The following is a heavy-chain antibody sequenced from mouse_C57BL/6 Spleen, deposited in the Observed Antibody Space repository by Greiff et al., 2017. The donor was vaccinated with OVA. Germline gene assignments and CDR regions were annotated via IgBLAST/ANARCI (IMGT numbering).Heavy chain of an antibody. CDR1: GFTFSSYA. V-gene: IGHV5-4*01. Sequence: EVQVVESGGGLVKPGGYLKLSCAASGFTFSSYAMSWVRQTPEKRLEWVATISDGGSYTYYPDNVKGRFTISRDNAKNNLYLQMSHLKSEDTAMYYCARPGDYDVRYAMDYWGQGTSVTVSS. CDR2: ISDGGSYT. J-gene: IGHJ4*01. D-gene: IGHD2-4*01. CDR3: ARPGDYDVRYAMDY.